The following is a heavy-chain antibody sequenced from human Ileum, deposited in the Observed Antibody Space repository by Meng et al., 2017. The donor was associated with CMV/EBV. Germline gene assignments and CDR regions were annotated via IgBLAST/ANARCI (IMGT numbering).Heavy chain of an antibody. V-gene: IGHV4-59*01. CDR2: IYYTGST. CDR3: ARGYYYAGSVDYPIPYFAY. J-gene: IGHJ4*02. CDR1: GGSISSYY. D-gene: IGHD3-22*01. Sequence: GSLRLSCAVSGGSISSYYWSWIRQSPGKGLEWIGYIYYTGSTNYNPSLKSRVTISIDTSKNQFSLKLYSVTAADTAVYYCARGYYYAGSVDYPIPYFAYWGQGTLVNGSS.